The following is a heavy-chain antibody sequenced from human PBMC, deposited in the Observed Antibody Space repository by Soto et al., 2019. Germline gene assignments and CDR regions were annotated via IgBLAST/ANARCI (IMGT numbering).Heavy chain of an antibody. D-gene: IGHD4-17*01. CDR3: ARASAVTTGAKFDY. CDR2: IYYTGRT. V-gene: IGHV4-30-4*01. CDR1: GGSISSGDYY. J-gene: IGHJ4*02. Sequence: QVQLQESGPGLVKPSQTLSLTCTVSGGSISSGDYYWSWIRQPPGKGLEWIGYIYYTGRTYYNPSLGSRVYISVDTSKTQFSLNLSLVTAADTAVFYCARASAVTTGAKFDYWGQGTLVTVSS.